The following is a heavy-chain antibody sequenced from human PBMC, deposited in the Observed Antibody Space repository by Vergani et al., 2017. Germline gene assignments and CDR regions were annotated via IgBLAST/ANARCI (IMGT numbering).Heavy chain of an antibody. CDR3: ARGKSVLRFVEWFPGWFDP. Sequence: QVQLQQWGAGLLKPSETLSLTCAVYGGSFSGYYWSWIRQPPGKGLEWIGGINHSGSTNYNPSLKSRVTVSVDTFKNQFSLKLISVTASDTAVYYCARGKSVLRFVEWFPGWFDPWGQGTLVTVSS. CDR2: INHSGST. J-gene: IGHJ5*02. D-gene: IGHD3-3*01. CDR1: GGSFSGYY. V-gene: IGHV4-34*01.